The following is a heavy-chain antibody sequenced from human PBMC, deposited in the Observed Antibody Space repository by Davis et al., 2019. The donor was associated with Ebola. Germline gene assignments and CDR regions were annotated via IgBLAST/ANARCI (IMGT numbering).Heavy chain of an antibody. J-gene: IGHJ4*02. CDR3: ARGAIAASGNPHLGH. Sequence: AASVKVSCKTSGYTFISYGVTWVRQAPGQGLEWMGWISPYNGNTDSIQKLQGRVLLTTDTSTSTAYMELRSLTSDDTAVYYCARGAIAASGNPHLGHWGQGTLVTVSS. V-gene: IGHV1-18*04. CDR1: GYTFISYG. D-gene: IGHD6-13*01. CDR2: ISPYNGNT.